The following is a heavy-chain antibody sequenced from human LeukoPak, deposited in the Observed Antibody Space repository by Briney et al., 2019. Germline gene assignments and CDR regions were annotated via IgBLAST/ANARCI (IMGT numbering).Heavy chain of an antibody. CDR3: ARENLGRTPAAGTKYFDY. V-gene: IGHV1-69*05. D-gene: IGHD6-13*01. CDR2: IIPIFGTA. Sequence: GSSVKVSCKASGGTFSSYAISWVRQAPGQGLEWMGGIIPIFGTANYAQKFQGRVTITTDESTSTAYMELSSLRSEDTAVYYCARENLGRTPAAGTKYFDYWGQGTLVTVSS. CDR1: GGTFSSYA. J-gene: IGHJ4*02.